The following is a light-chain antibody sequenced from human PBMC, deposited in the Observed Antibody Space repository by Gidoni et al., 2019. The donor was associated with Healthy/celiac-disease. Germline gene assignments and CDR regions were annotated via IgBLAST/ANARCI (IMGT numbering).Light chain of an antibody. CDR1: QTIGNY. V-gene: IGKV1-39*01. J-gene: IGKJ4*01. Sequence: DIQMTQSPSSLSASVGDGVTITCRASQTIGNYLNWYQQNQGKAPELLIYGASSLQSGVPSRFSGSGSGTDFTLTITSLQPEDFATYYCQQSFSNPTFGGGTKVEI. CDR2: GAS. CDR3: QQSFSNPT.